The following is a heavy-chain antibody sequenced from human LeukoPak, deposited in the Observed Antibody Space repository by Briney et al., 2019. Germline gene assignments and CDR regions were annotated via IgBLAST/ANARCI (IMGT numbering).Heavy chain of an antibody. CDR3: ARETRIRGVSVRESHCFYYYGMDV. CDR1: GGSIDNFY. D-gene: IGHD3-10*01. J-gene: IGHJ6*02. V-gene: IGHV4-4*07. CDR2: IYANGDT. Sequence: SDTLSLTCTVSGGSIDNFYWTWIRQPAGRGLEWIGRIYANGDTNYNPSLRSRLTLSVATSRNQFSLSLTSVTAADTAVYYCARETRIRGVSVRESHCFYYYGMDVWGQGTTVIVSS.